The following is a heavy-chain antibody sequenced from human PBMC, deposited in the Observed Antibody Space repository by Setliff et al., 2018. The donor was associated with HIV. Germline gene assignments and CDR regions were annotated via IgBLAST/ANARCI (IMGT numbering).Heavy chain of an antibody. J-gene: IGHJ5*02. CDR1: GYTFTSYG. CDR2: LTPHSGDT. V-gene: IGHV1-18*01. D-gene: IGHD3-10*01. CDR3: ARGWGLWFGQLSILPLDP. Sequence: AASVKVSCKASGYTFTSYGISWVRQAPGQGLEWMGRLTPHSGDTISADRFQGRLVMTTNTSTTTAFMELSSLRSDDTALYFCARGWGLWFGQLSILPLDPWGQGTLVTVSS.